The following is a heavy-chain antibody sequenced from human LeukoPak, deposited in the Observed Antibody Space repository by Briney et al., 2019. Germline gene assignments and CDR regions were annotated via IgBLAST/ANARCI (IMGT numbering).Heavy chain of an antibody. V-gene: IGHV1-46*01. CDR2: INPSGGRT. D-gene: IGHD3-3*01. CDR1: GYTFTSYY. Sequence: ASVKVSCKTSGYTFTSYYMHWVRQAPGQGLEWMGIINPSGGRTSYAQKFQGRVTMTRDMSTSTVYMELSSLRSEDTAVYYCARGPHKRTYDRDNWFDPWGQGTLVTVSS. CDR3: ARGPHKRTYDRDNWFDP. J-gene: IGHJ5*02.